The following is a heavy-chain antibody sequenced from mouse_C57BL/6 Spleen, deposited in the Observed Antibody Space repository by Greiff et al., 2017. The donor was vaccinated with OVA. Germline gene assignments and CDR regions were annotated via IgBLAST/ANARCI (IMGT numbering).Heavy chain of an antibody. CDR3: AREYDYENYLDY. J-gene: IGHJ2*01. CDR2: INPNNGGT. Sequence: VQLQQSGPELVKPGASVKMSCKASGYTFTDYNMHWVKQSHGKSLEWIGYINPNNGGTSYNQKFKGKATLTVNKSSSTAYMELRSLTSEDSAVDYCAREYDYENYLDYWGQGTTLTVSS. CDR1: GYTFTDYN. V-gene: IGHV1-22*01. D-gene: IGHD2-4*01.